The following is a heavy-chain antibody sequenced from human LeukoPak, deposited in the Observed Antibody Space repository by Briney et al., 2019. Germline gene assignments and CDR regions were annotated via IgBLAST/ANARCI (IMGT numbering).Heavy chain of an antibody. CDR2: ISGSGTST. J-gene: IGHJ6*02. V-gene: IGHV3-23*01. CDR1: GLTFSSYA. D-gene: IGHD2-21*02. Sequence: GGSLRLSCAASGLTFSSYAMTWVRQAPGKGLEWVSGISGSGTSTYYADSVKGRFIISRDNSKNTLYLQMNSLRPEDTAVYYCAKTATRVRGYGMDVWGQGTTVTVSS. CDR3: AKTATRVRGYGMDV.